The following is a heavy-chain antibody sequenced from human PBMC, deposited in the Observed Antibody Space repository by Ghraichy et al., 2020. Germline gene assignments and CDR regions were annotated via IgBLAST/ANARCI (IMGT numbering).Heavy chain of an antibody. D-gene: IGHD4-23*01. V-gene: IGHV6-1*01. CDR1: GDSVSSNSVA. CDR2: TYYTSKWYN. Sequence: SQTLSLTCAISGDSVSSNSVAWYWIRQSPSRGLEWLGRTYYTSKWYNDYAISVKGRITINPDTSENQFSLQLSSVIPEDTAIYYCARGRNSAFDIWAQGTMVIVSS. CDR3: ARGRNSAFDI. J-gene: IGHJ3*02.